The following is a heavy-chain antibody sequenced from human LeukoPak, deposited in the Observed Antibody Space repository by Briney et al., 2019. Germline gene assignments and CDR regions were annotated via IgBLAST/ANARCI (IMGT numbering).Heavy chain of an antibody. Sequence: PGGSLRLSCAASGFFFDDYGMSWVRQAPGKGLEWVSYISSSGSTIYYADSVKGRFTISRDNAKNSLYLQMNSLRAEDTAVYYCARGDYYDSSGYYYVAPLDYWGQGTLVTVSS. CDR2: ISSSGSTI. V-gene: IGHV3-11*01. J-gene: IGHJ4*02. D-gene: IGHD3-22*01. CDR3: ARGDYYDSSGYYYVAPLDY. CDR1: GFFFDDYG.